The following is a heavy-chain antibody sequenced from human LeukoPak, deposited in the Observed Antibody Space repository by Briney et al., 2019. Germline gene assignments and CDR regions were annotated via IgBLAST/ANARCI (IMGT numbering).Heavy chain of an antibody. V-gene: IGHV3-21*01. CDR1: GFPFSAYS. CDR3: AKAYYDSSGYSYYFDY. J-gene: IGHJ4*02. CDR2: ISGSSSYM. D-gene: IGHD3-22*01. Sequence: GGSLRLSCAASGFPFSAYSMNWVRQAPGKGLEWVSSISGSSSYMFYADSVKGRFTLSRDNAKESLFLQMNSLRAEDTAVYYCAKAYYDSSGYSYYFDYWGQGTLVTVSS.